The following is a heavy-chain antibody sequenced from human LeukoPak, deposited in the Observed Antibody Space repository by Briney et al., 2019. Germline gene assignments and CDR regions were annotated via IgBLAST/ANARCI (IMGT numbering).Heavy chain of an antibody. V-gene: IGHV4-61*02. CDR3: ARESRTYYYGSGSLADAFDI. D-gene: IGHD3-10*01. CDR2: SYTSGST. CDR1: GGSISSGSYY. J-gene: IGHJ3*02. Sequence: PSETLSLTCTVSGGSISSGSYYWSWIRQPAGKGLEWIGRSYTSGSTNYNPSLKSRVTISVDTSKNQFSLKLSSVTAADTAVYYCARESRTYYYGSGSLADAFDIWGQGTMVTVSS.